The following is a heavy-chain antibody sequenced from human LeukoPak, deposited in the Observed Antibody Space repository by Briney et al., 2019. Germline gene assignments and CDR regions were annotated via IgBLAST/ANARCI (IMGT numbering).Heavy chain of an antibody. CDR2: ISWNSGSI. D-gene: IGHD4-17*01. Sequence: GGSLRLSCAASGFTFDDYAMHWVRQAPGKGLEWVSGISWNSGSIGYADSVKGRFTISRDNAKNSLYLQMNSLRAEDTALYYCAKGSDCGDISFAFDIWGQGTMVTVSS. J-gene: IGHJ3*02. CDR1: GFTFDDYA. V-gene: IGHV3-9*01. CDR3: AKGSDCGDISFAFDI.